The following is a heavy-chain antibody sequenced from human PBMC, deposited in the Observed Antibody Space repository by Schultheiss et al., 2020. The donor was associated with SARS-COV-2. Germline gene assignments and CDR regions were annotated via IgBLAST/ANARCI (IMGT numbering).Heavy chain of an antibody. Sequence: SETLSLTCTVSGGSIGTDYWNWIRQPPGKGLEWIGEIYHSGSTNYNPSLKSRVTISVDKSKNQFSLKLSSVTAADTAVYYCARHRSLAVAMDYYYYYGMDVWGQGTTVTVSS. J-gene: IGHJ6*02. D-gene: IGHD6-19*01. CDR3: ARHRSLAVAMDYYYYYGMDV. CDR1: GGSIGTDY. V-gene: IGHV4-59*08. CDR2: IYHSGST.